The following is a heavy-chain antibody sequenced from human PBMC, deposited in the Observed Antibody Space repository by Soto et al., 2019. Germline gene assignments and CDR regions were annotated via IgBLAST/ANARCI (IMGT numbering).Heavy chain of an antibody. J-gene: IGHJ5*02. Sequence: EVQLVESGGDLVKPGGSLRLSCAASGFIFSHAWFHWVRQPPGKGLELVGRVKNNGGATDYAASVKGRFTISRDDSKDTVYLQMSSVRTDDTAIYYCAADLGPAYDSNNWFDPWGQGTLVTVSS. CDR1: GFIFSHAW. D-gene: IGHD2-21*01. CDR2: VKNNGGAT. CDR3: AADLGPAYDSNNWFDP. V-gene: IGHV3-15*07.